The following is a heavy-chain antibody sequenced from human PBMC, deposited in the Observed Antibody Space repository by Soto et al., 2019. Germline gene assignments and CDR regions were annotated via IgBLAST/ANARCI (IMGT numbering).Heavy chain of an antibody. Sequence: EVHLVESGGGLVKPGGSLRLSCAASGFTFSSYSMNWVRQAPGKGLEWVSSISSSSSYIYYADSVKGRFTISRDNSKNSLYLQVHSLRDEDTAVYYCAREPFCPVDYWGQGTLVTVSS. J-gene: IGHJ4*02. CDR3: AREPFCPVDY. V-gene: IGHV3-21*01. D-gene: IGHD3-3*01. CDR2: ISSSSSYI. CDR1: GFTFSSYS.